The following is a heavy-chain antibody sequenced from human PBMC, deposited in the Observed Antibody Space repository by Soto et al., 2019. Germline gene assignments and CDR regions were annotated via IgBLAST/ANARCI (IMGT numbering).Heavy chain of an antibody. CDR1: GFTFSSYG. CDR3: AKWGVSSSSSNFDY. J-gene: IGHJ4*02. CDR2: ISYDGSNK. V-gene: IGHV3-30*18. D-gene: IGHD6-6*01. Sequence: GGSLRLSCAASGFTFSSYGMHWVRQAPGKGLEWVAVISYDGSNKYYADSVKGRFTISRDNSKNTLYLQMSSLRAEDTAVYYCAKWGVSSSSSNFDYWGQGTLVTVSS.